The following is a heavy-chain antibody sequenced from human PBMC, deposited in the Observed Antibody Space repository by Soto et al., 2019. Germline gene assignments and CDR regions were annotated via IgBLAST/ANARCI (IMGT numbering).Heavy chain of an antibody. Sequence: QLQLRESGPGLVQPSGTLSLTCDVSGDSLTNNHWWSWVRQAPGKGLEWIGEIWHTGRPNYNPSLKSRVAISIAKSKNQFSLKLSSVSAADTAVYYCVRDSRTGCSSINGYMHWGQGTLVTVSS. V-gene: IGHV4-4*02. J-gene: IGHJ4*02. CDR3: VRDSRTGCSSINGYMH. CDR1: GDSLTNNHW. CDR2: IWHTGRP. D-gene: IGHD6-13*01.